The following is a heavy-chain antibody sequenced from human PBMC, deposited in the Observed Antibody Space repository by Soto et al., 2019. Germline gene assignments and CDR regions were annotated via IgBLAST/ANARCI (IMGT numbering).Heavy chain of an antibody. CDR1: GFTFSIYS. Sequence: GGSLRLCCAASGFTFSIYSMNWVRQAPGKGLEWVSYIMPGSSHIFFADSVKGRFTISRDNSKNTLYLQMSSLRAEDTAVYYCARVPSSSYHYFDYWGQGTLVTVSS. J-gene: IGHJ4*02. CDR3: ARVPSSSYHYFDY. D-gene: IGHD6-13*01. V-gene: IGHV3-21*05. CDR2: IMPGSSHI.